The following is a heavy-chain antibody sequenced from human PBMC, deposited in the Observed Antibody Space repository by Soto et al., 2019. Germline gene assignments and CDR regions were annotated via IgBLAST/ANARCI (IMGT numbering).Heavy chain of an antibody. CDR1: GGTFSSYA. V-gene: IGHV1-69*13. D-gene: IGHD6-19*01. CDR2: IIPIFGTA. CDR3: ARDGIAVTLKMNDAFDI. Sequence: SVKVSCKASGGTFSSYAISWVRQAPGQGLEWMGGIIPIFGTANYAQKFQGRVTITADESTSTAYMELSSLRSEDTAVYYCARDGIAVTLKMNDAFDIWGQGTMVTVSS. J-gene: IGHJ3*02.